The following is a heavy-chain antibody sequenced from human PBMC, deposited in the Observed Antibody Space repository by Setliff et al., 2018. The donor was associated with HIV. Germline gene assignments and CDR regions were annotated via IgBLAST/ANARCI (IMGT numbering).Heavy chain of an antibody. V-gene: IGHV3-53*01. D-gene: IGHD3-22*01. Sequence: GGSLRLSCAASGLTFSNYWMNWVRQAPGRGLEWVSIIYSGGTTYYADSVKGRFTISRDNARNSLFLEMNSLRAEDTAVYYCARAYNVYDYRFDSSGYDYWGQGTLVTVSS. CDR3: ARAYNVYDYRFDSSGYDY. CDR1: GLTFSNYW. CDR2: IYSGGTT. J-gene: IGHJ4*02.